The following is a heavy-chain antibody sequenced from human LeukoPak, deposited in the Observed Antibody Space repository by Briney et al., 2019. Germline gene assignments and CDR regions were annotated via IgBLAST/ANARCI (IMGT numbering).Heavy chain of an antibody. J-gene: IGHJ3*02. CDR1: GGSISSGTYY. CDR2: IRYLGST. CDR3: ARLKMDTLAARVNAFDI. V-gene: IGHV4-39*01. D-gene: IGHD6-25*01. Sequence: PSETLSLTCTVSGGSISSGTYYWGWIRQPPGKGLEWIASIRYLGSTFYNPSLQSRVTISVDTPKNQFSLKLSSVTAADTAVYYCARLKMDTLAARVNAFDIWGQGTMVTVSS.